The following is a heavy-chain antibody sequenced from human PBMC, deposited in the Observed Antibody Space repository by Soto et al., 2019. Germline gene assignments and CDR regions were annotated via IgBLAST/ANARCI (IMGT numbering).Heavy chain of an antibody. D-gene: IGHD3-16*02. Sequence: QVQLVQSGAEVQKPGSSVKVSCKASGGTFSSYAISWVRQAPGQGLEWMGGIIPIFGTANYAQKFQGRVTITADESTSTAYMELSSLRSEDTAVYYCARATYDYVWGSYRFNNWFDPWGQGTLVTVSS. CDR1: GGTFSSYA. CDR3: ARATYDYVWGSYRFNNWFDP. J-gene: IGHJ5*02. CDR2: IIPIFGTA. V-gene: IGHV1-69*01.